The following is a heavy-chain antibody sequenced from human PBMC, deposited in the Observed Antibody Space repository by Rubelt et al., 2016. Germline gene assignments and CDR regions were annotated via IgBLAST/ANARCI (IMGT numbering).Heavy chain of an antibody. Sequence: QVQLQQWGAGLLKPSETLSLTCAVYGGSFSGYYWSWIRQPPGKGLEWIGEINHSGSTNYNPSLKSRVTISVDTSKNQFSLKLSSVTTADTAVYYCARTIVVVPAAISNPTQIFDYWGQGTLVTVSS. J-gene: IGHJ4*02. CDR1: GGSFSGYY. V-gene: IGHV4-34*01. CDR2: INHSGST. D-gene: IGHD2-2*01. CDR3: ARTIVVVPAAISNPTQIFDY.